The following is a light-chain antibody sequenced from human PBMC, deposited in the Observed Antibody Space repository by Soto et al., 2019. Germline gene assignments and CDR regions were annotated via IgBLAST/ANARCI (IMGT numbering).Light chain of an antibody. CDR1: SGSVSSSYY. CDR2: STN. V-gene: IGLV8-61*01. CDR3: VLFMGSGISV. Sequence: QTVVTQEPSFSVSPGGTVTLTCGLSSGSVSSSYYPSWYQQTPGQAPRTLIYSTNIRSSGVPERFSGSILGNKAALTITGAQADDECDYYCVLFMGSGISVFGTGNKLTVL. J-gene: IGLJ1*01.